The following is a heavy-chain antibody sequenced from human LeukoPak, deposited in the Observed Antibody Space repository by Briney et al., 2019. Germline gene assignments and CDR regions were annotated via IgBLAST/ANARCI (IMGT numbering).Heavy chain of an antibody. J-gene: IGHJ4*02. Sequence: PGGSLRLSCAASGFTFSSYAMHWVRQAPGKGLEWVAVISYDGSNKYYADSVKGRFTISRDNSKNTLYLQMNSLRAEDTAVYYCARVSPTSSGSYYSNWGQGTLVTVSS. CDR3: ARVSPTSSGSYYSN. CDR2: ISYDGSNK. D-gene: IGHD3-10*01. V-gene: IGHV3-30*04. CDR1: GFTFSSYA.